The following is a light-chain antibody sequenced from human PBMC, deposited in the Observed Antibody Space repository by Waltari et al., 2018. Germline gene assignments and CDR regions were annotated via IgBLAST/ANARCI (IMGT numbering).Light chain of an antibody. CDR2: GAS. Sequence: IPCRASQSIVNWLAWYQQRPGKAPKLLIYGASNLQGGVPSRFSGSGSGTDFTLTINNLQPEDFATYYCQQAFVEVSFAGGTRVEIK. CDR3: QQAFVEVS. V-gene: IGKV1-12*01. J-gene: IGKJ4*01. CDR1: QSIVNW.